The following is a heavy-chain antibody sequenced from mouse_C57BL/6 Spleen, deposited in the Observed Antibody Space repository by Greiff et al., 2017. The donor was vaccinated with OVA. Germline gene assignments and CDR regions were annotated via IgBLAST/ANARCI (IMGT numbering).Heavy chain of an antibody. J-gene: IGHJ3*01. CDR2: IDPANGNT. D-gene: IGHD2-4*01. Sequence: EVQGVESVAELVRPGASVKLSCTASGFNIKNTYMHWVKQRPEQGLEWIGRIDPANGNTKYAPKFQGKATITADTSSNTAYLQLSSLTSEDTAIYYCASPDDYDEAWFAYWGQGTLVTVSA. CDR3: ASPDDYDEAWFAY. V-gene: IGHV14-3*01. CDR1: GFNIKNTY.